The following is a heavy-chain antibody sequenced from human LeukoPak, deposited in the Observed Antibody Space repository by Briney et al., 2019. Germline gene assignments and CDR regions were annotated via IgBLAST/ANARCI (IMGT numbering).Heavy chain of an antibody. CDR1: GFTFSSYG. Sequence: GGSLRLSCAASGFTFSSYGMHWVRQAPGKGLEWVAVISYDGSNKYYADSVKGRFTISRDNSKNTLYLQMNSLRAEDTAVYYCARGERITIFGVVSCPFDYWGQGTLVTVSS. J-gene: IGHJ4*02. V-gene: IGHV3-30*06. CDR2: ISYDGSNK. D-gene: IGHD3-3*01. CDR3: ARGERITIFGVVSCPFDY.